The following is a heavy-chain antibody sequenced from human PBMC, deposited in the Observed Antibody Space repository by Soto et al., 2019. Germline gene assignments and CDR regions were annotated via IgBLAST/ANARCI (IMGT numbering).Heavy chain of an antibody. J-gene: IGHJ6*02. V-gene: IGHV1-69*13. Sequence: SVKVSGEASGGTFSSAAISWVRQAPGQGLEWMGGIIPIFGTANYAQKFQGRVTITADESTSTAYMELSSLRSEDTAVYYCARRRLTIFGVVTHYGMDVSGQGTTVTVSS. CDR1: GGTFSSAA. D-gene: IGHD3-3*01. CDR2: IIPIFGTA. CDR3: ARRRLTIFGVVTHYGMDV.